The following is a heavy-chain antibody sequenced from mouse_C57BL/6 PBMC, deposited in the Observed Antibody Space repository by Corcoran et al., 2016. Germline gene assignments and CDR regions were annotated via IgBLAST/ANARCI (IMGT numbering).Heavy chain of an antibody. J-gene: IGHJ2*01. CDR1: GYTFTDYY. CDR3: ARHYYGSSYYFDY. Sequence: DVQLQQSGPDLEKPGASVEISCKASGYTFTDYYMNWVKQSHGKSLEWIGDINPNNGGTSYNQKFKGKATLTEDKSSSTAYMELRSLTSEDSAVYYCARHYYGSSYYFDYWGQGTTLTVSS. V-gene: IGHV1-26*01. CDR2: INPNNGGT. D-gene: IGHD1-1*01.